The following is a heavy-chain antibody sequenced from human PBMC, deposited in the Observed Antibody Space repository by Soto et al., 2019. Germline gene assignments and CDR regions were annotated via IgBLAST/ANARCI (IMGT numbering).Heavy chain of an antibody. CDR2: INGDSSRT. Sequence: TGGSLRLSCAASGFPFSTFEMTWFGQTPERGLEWVSFINGDSSRTYYADAVKGRFTVSRDNSQHTLYLQMNSLRVEDTAVYACVKGGWLDFWGRGTPVTVSS. V-gene: IGHV3-23*01. J-gene: IGHJ5*01. CDR3: VKGGWLDF. D-gene: IGHD3-16*01. CDR1: GFPFSTFE.